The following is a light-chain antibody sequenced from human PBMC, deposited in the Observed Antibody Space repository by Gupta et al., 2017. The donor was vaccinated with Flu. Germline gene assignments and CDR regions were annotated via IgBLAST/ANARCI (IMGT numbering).Light chain of an antibody. Sequence: QSALTQPASVSGSPGQSLPISCTGTSSDVGGYNYVSWYQQHPGKAPKLMIYEVSNRPSGVSNRFSGSKSGNTASLTISGRQAEDEADYYCSSYTSSSLYVFGTGTKVTVL. J-gene: IGLJ1*01. CDR3: SSYTSSSLYV. V-gene: IGLV2-14*01. CDR2: EVS. CDR1: SSDVGGYNY.